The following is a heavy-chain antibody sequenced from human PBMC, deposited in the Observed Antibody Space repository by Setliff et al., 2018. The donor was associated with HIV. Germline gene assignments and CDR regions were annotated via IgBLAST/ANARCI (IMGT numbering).Heavy chain of an antibody. CDR1: GGSITSGDYY. J-gene: IGHJ4*02. Sequence: KSSETLSLTCTVSGGSITSGDYYWSWIRQPPGKGLEWIGYIYYSGSTYYNSSLKSRVTISVDTSKSQFSLKLSSVTAADTAVYHCARRNSGWYDDNGGYYRSPPRPVDYWGQGTLVTVSS. V-gene: IGHV4-30-4*08. CDR2: IYYSGST. D-gene: IGHD3-22*01. CDR3: ARRNSGWYDDNGGYYRSPPRPVDY.